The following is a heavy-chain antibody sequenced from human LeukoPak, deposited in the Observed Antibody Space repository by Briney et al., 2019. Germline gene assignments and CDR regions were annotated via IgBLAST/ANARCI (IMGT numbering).Heavy chain of an antibody. J-gene: IGHJ4*02. V-gene: IGHV4-39*07. Sequence: KSSETLSLTCTVSGGSISSSSYYWGWLRQPPGKGLEWIGSIYHSGSTYYNPSLKSRVTISVDTSKNQFSLKLSSVTAADTAVYYCARGVARSSKFHFSYYFDYWGQGTLVTVSS. CDR2: IYHSGST. CDR3: ARGVARSSKFHFSYYFDY. CDR1: GGSISSSSYY. D-gene: IGHD6-6*01.